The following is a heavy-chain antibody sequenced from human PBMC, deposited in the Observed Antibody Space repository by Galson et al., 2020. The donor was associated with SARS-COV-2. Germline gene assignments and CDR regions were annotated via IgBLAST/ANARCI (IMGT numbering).Heavy chain of an antibody. CDR1: GYTFTGYY. Sequence: ASVKVSCKASGYTFTGYYMHWVRQAPGQGLEWMGWINPNSGGTNYAQKFQGRVTMTRDTSISTAYMELSRLRSDDTAVYYCARGPYYYDRSGTRGAFDIWGQGTMVTVSS. D-gene: IGHD3-22*01. J-gene: IGHJ3*02. CDR3: ARGPYYYDRSGTRGAFDI. CDR2: INPNSGGT. V-gene: IGHV1-2*02.